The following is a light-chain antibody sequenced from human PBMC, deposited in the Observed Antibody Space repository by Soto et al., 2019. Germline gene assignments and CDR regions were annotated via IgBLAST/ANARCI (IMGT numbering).Light chain of an antibody. J-gene: IGLJ2*01. CDR3: QSYDSRLSAVV. V-gene: IGLV1-40*01. CDR1: SSNIGAGFD. CDR2: DNS. Sequence: QSVLTQPPSVSGAPGQRVTISCTGNSSNIGAGFDVHWYQQLPGTAPKLLIYDNSNRPSGVPDRFSGSKSGTSASLAITWLQAEDGTDYYCQSYDSRLSAVVFGGGTKLTVL.